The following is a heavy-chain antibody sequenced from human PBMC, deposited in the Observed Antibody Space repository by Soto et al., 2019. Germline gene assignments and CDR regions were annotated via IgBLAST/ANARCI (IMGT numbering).Heavy chain of an antibody. V-gene: IGHV3-11*01. CDR3: ARAKGTAAEVYYYYYGMDV. J-gene: IGHJ6*02. CDR1: GFTFSDYY. CDR2: ISSSGSTI. Sequence: PGGSLRLSCAASGFTFSDYYMSWIRQAPGKGLEWVSYISSSGSTIYYADSVKGRFTISRDNAKNSLYLQMNSLRAEDTAVYYCARAKGTAAEVYYYYYGMDVWGQGTTVTVSS. D-gene: IGHD6-13*01.